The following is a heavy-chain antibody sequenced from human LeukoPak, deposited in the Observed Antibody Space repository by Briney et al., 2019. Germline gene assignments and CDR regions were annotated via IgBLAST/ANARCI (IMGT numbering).Heavy chain of an antibody. CDR2: IYYTGST. Sequence: PAETLSLTGTVSGDSISRYYWRWIGQPPGKGLDGMGYIYYTGSTKYNPSLQRPVTISLDTSKKQFSLKLTSVTAADTAVYSCARTRRGYTYGFRSRELLKAFDIWGQGTVVTVSS. CDR3: ARTRRGYTYGFRSRELLKAFDI. J-gene: IGHJ3*02. D-gene: IGHD5-18*01. CDR1: GDSISRYY. V-gene: IGHV4-59*01.